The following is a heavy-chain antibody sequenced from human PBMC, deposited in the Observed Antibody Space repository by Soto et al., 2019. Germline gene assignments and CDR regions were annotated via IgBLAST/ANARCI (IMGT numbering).Heavy chain of an antibody. CDR3: ARGRFGDYDYYYYYYMDV. V-gene: IGHV4-31*03. D-gene: IGHD3-10*01. CDR1: GGSISSGGYY. CDR2: IYYSGST. J-gene: IGHJ6*03. Sequence: TSETLSLTCTVSGGSISSGGYYWSWIRQHPGKGLEWIGYIYYSGSTYYNPSLKSRVTISVDTSKNQFSLKPSSVTAADTAVYYCARGRFGDYDYYYYYYMDVWGKGTTVTVSS.